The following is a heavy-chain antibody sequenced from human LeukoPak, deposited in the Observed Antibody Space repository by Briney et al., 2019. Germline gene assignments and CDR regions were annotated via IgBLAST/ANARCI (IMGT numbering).Heavy chain of an antibody. D-gene: IGHD6-19*01. V-gene: IGHV4-61*05. J-gene: IGHJ4*02. CDR1: GGSISSSSYY. CDR2: IYYSGST. CDR3: ARREQWLSNAFDY. Sequence: PSETLSLTCTVSGGSISSSSYYWGWIRQPPGKGLEWIGDIYYSGSTNYNPSLKSRVTISVDTSKNQFSLKLSSVTAADTAVYYCARREQWLSNAFDYWGQGTLVTVSS.